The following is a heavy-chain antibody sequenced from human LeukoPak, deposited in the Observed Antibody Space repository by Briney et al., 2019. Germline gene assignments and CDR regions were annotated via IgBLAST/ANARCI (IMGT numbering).Heavy chain of an antibody. J-gene: IGHJ4*02. V-gene: IGHV4-4*07. Sequence: KPSETLSLTCTVSGGSISSYYWSWIRQPAGKGLEWIGRIYTSGSTNYNPSLKSRVTISVDTSKNQFSLKLSSVTAADTALYYCAKHYMGSSYNHGLDCWGQGTLVTVSS. CDR1: GGSISSYY. CDR3: AKHYMGSSYNHGLDC. D-gene: IGHD3-10*01. CDR2: IYTSGST.